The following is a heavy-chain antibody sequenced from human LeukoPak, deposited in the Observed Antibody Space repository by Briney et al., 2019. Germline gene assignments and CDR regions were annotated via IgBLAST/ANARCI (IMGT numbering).Heavy chain of an antibody. J-gene: IGHJ5*02. V-gene: IGHV1-69*04. Sequence: SVKVSCKASGGTFSSYAISWVRQAPGQGLEWMGRIIPILGIANYAQKFQGRVTMTRDTSTSTVYMELSSLRSEDTAVYYCARDSKVGATTFDWFDPWGQGTLVTVSS. D-gene: IGHD1-26*01. CDR3: ARDSKVGATTFDWFDP. CDR2: IIPILGIA. CDR1: GGTFSSYA.